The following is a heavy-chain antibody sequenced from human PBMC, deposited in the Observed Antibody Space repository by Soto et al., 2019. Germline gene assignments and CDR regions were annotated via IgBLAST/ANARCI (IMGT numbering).Heavy chain of an antibody. CDR3: ARGQVVAAQH. Sequence: QLQLQESGSGLVKPSQTLSLTCAVSGGSISSGGYSWSWIRQPPGKGLEWIGYIYHSGSTYYNPALQSRVTISVHRSKNQSSLKLSSVTAADTAVYYCARGQVVAAQHWGQGTLVTVSS. CDR2: IYHSGST. CDR1: GGSISSGGYS. D-gene: IGHD2-15*01. J-gene: IGHJ4*02. V-gene: IGHV4-30-2*01.